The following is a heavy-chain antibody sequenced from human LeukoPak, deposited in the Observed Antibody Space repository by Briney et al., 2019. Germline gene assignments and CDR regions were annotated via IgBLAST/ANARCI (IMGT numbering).Heavy chain of an antibody. CDR2: ISRNSTYI. J-gene: IGHJ4*02. CDR1: GFTFNDYI. Sequence: GGSLRLSCAASGFTFNDYIMNWVRQAPGKGLEWVASISRNSTYIHYADSVKGRFTISRDNARNSLFLQMSSLRAEDTAIYYCARDEGYYFDSWGQGTQVTVSS. CDR3: ARDEGYYFDS. V-gene: IGHV3-21*01.